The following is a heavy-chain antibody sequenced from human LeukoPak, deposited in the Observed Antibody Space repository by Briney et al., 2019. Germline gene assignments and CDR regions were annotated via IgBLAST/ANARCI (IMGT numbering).Heavy chain of an antibody. Sequence: SETLSLTCAVYGGSFSGYYWSWIRQPPGEGLEWIGEINHSGSTNYNPSLKSRVTISVDTSKNQFSLKLSSVTAADTAVYYCARITRLGGVDYWGQGTLVTVSS. D-gene: IGHD1-20*01. CDR2: INHSGST. CDR3: ARITRLGGVDY. CDR1: GGSFSGYY. J-gene: IGHJ4*02. V-gene: IGHV4-34*01.